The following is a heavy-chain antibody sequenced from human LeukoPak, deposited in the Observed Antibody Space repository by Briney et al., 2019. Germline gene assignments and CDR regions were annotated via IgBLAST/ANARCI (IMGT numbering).Heavy chain of an antibody. CDR2: IYFSGNT. D-gene: IGHD6-19*01. CDR3: ARGGSSGWYWFDP. J-gene: IGHJ5*02. V-gene: IGHV4-59*01. CDR1: GGSISTYF. Sequence: SETLSLTCTVSGGSISTYFWSWIRQPPGKGLEWIGHIYFSGNTKYNPSLKSRVTISVDTSKNQFSLKLSSVTAADTAVYYCARGGSSGWYWFDPWGQGTLVTVSS.